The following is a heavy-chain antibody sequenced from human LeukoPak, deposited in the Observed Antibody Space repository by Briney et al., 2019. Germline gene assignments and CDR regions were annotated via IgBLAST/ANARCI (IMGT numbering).Heavy chain of an antibody. J-gene: IGHJ4*02. D-gene: IGHD6-13*01. Sequence: ASVKVSCKASGYTFTTYAMHWVRQAPGQRLGWMGWINAGNGNTKYSQKFQGRVTITRDTSASTAYMELSSLRSEDTAVYYCARDLYSSSWGVYYFDYWGQGTLVTVSS. V-gene: IGHV1-3*01. CDR3: ARDLYSSSWGVYYFDY. CDR1: GYTFTTYA. CDR2: INAGNGNT.